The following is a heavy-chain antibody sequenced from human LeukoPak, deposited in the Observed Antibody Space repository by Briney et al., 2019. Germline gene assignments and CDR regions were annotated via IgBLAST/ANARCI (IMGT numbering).Heavy chain of an antibody. D-gene: IGHD3-10*01. Sequence: SETLSLTCAVYGGSFSGYYWSWIRQPPGKGLEWIGEINHSGSTNYNPSLKSQVTISVDTSKNQFSLKLSSVTAADTAVYYCARGRRVIDYWGQGTLVTVSS. V-gene: IGHV4-34*01. CDR1: GGSFSGYY. J-gene: IGHJ4*02. CDR3: ARGRRVIDY. CDR2: INHSGST.